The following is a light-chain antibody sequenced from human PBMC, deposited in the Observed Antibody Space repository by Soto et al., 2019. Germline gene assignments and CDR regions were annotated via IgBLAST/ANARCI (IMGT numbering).Light chain of an antibody. CDR3: CSYAGSSPSLLV. J-gene: IGLJ2*01. CDR1: SSDVGSYNP. CDR2: EGN. Sequence: QSVLTQPASVSGSPGQSITISCTGTSSDVGSYNPVSWYPQHPGKDPKLMIYEGNKRRSEVSNRFSGSTSGNTASLTIYGLQAEDEAYYYRCSYAGSSPSLLVLGGGTKLTFL. V-gene: IGLV2-23*01.